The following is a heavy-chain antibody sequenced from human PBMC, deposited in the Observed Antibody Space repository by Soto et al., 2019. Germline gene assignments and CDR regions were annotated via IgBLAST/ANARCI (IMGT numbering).Heavy chain of an antibody. V-gene: IGHV3-30*18. CDR3: AKPLGVVVVAATPGDYYYGMDV. CDR1: GFPFSSYG. J-gene: IGHJ6*02. Sequence: GGSLRLSCAASGFPFSSYGMHWVRQAPGKGLEWVAVISYDGSNKYYADSVKGRFTISRDNSKNTLYLQMNSLRAEDTAVYYCAKPLGVVVVAATPGDYYYGMDVWGQGTTVTVSS. CDR2: ISYDGSNK. D-gene: IGHD2-15*01.